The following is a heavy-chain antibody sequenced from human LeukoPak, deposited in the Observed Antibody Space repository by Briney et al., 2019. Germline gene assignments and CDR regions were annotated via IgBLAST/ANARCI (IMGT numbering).Heavy chain of an antibody. V-gene: IGHV3-23*01. CDR3: TRLLPSSHHFFDS. CDR1: GFTFNSFA. CDR2: ISASGGTS. D-gene: IGHD2-15*01. J-gene: IGHJ4*02. Sequence: GGSLRLSCAASGFTFNSFAMSWVRQAPGKGLEWVSGISASGGTSYYADSVKGRFTISRDNFENTLFLQMDNLRAEDTAVYYCTRLLPSSHHFFDSWGQGTLVAVSS.